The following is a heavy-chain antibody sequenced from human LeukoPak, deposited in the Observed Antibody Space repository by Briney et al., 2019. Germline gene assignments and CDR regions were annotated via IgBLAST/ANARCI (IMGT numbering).Heavy chain of an antibody. D-gene: IGHD2-15*01. CDR1: GFTVSSNY. Sequence: KPGGSLRLSCAASGFTVSSNYMSWVRQAPGKGLEWIGEINHSGSTNYNPSLKSRVTISVDTSKNQFSLKLSSVTAADTAVYYCARGPRYSKTCWFDPWGQGTLVTVSS. CDR3: ARGPRYSKTCWFDP. V-gene: IGHV4-34*01. J-gene: IGHJ5*02. CDR2: INHSGST.